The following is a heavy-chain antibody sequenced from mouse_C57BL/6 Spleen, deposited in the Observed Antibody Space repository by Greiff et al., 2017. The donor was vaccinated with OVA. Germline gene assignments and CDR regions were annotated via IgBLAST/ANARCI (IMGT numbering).Heavy chain of an antibody. CDR3: ALVGYYVSAWFAY. V-gene: IGHV1-22*01. CDR2: INPNIGGS. J-gene: IGHJ3*01. CDR1: GYTFIDSN. Sequence: SGYTFIDSNTHWVMQCHGTSIELIGYINPNIGGSSYNQKFKVKVTFTVNKTSSTAYMILRSLTSEDSAVYYCALVGYYVSAWFAYWGQGTLVTVSA. D-gene: IGHD2-3*01.